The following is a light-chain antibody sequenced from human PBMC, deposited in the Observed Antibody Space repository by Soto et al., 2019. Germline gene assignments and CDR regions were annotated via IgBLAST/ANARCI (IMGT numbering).Light chain of an antibody. CDR3: LLLYSGTQRV. CDR2: DTD. Sequence: QAVVTQEPSLTVSPGGTVTLTCGSSTGAVTRTHYPSWFHQKPGQAPRTLIYDTDNRYSWTPARFSGSLLGGQAALTLSGAQPEDEADYYCLLLYSGTQRVFGAGTKLTVL. CDR1: TGAVTRTHY. V-gene: IGLV7-46*01. J-gene: IGLJ1*01.